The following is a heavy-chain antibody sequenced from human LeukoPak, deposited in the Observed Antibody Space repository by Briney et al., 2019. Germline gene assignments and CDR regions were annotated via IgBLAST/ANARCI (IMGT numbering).Heavy chain of an antibody. CDR2: IYNSAST. V-gene: IGHV4-39*01. CDR1: GGSISIGTYY. CDR3: ATNKTMVTTAGLFDP. Sequence: PSETLSLTCTVPGGSISIGTYYWAWIRQSPGKGLEWIGSIYNSASTYYNPSFKSRVTLSVDTSRNQFSLNLRSVTATDTGMYYCATNKTMVTTAGLFDPWGQGTLVIVSS. J-gene: IGHJ5*02. D-gene: IGHD4-17*01.